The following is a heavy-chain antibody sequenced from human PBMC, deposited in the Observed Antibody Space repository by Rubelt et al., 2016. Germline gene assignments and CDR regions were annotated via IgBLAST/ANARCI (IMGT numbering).Heavy chain of an antibody. CDR1: GFAFDTYK. CDR3: VPPPELAYGDT. Sequence: EVQLVESGGGLVKPGGSLRLSCAASGFAFDTYKMNWIRQAPGKGLEWVSSISSSSTYMYYADSVKGRFTISRDDSKNTVYLQMNSLRVEDTAVYYCVPPPELAYGDTWGQGTLVTVSS. CDR2: ISSSSTYM. J-gene: IGHJ4*02. V-gene: IGHV3-21*01. D-gene: IGHD1-14*01.